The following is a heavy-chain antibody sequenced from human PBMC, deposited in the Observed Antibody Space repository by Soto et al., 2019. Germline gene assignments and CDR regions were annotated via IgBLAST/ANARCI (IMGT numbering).Heavy chain of an antibody. CDR3: ARGLGMESYSSSWYTGLGALRGHNWFDP. Sequence: ASVKVSCKASGYTFTGYYMHWVRQAPGQGLEWMGWINPNSGGTNYAQKFQGWVTMTRDTSISTAYMELSRLRSDDTAVYYCARGLGMESYSSSWYTGLGALRGHNWFDPWGQGTLVTVSS. D-gene: IGHD6-13*01. J-gene: IGHJ5*02. CDR2: INPNSGGT. CDR1: GYTFTGYY. V-gene: IGHV1-2*04.